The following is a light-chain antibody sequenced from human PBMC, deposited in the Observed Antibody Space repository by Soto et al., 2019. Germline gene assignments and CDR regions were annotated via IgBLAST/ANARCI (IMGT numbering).Light chain of an antibody. CDR2: AVS. J-gene: IGKJ2*01. CDR3: QQYNTWPPRYT. CDR1: QSVSSN. V-gene: IGKV3-15*01. Sequence: EILMTQSPGTLSASPGERATLSCRASQSVSSNLAWYQQKPGQAPRLLIYAVSTRATGIPARFSGSGSGTEFSLTISSLQSEDFAVYYCQQYNTWPPRYTFGQGTKLEIK.